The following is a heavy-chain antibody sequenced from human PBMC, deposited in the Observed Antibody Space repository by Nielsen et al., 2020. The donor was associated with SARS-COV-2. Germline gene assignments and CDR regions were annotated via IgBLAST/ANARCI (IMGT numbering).Heavy chain of an antibody. CDR2: IYYSGST. CDR3: ARGYCTNGVCYSFDY. D-gene: IGHD2-8*01. V-gene: IGHV4-39*07. CDR1: GGSISSSSYY. J-gene: IGHJ4*02. Sequence: SETLSLTCTVSGGSISSSSYYWGWIRQPPGKGLEWIGSIYYSGSTYYNPSLKSRVTISVDTSKNQFSLKLSSVTAADTAVHYCARGYCTNGVCYSFDYWGQGTLVTVSS.